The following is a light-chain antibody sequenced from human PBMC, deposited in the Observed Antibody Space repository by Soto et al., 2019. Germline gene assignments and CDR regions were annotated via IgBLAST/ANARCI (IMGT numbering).Light chain of an antibody. J-gene: IGKJ1*01. V-gene: IGKV1-5*03. CDR2: KAS. Sequence: DIQMTQSPSTLSASVGDRVIITCRASQSISSWLAWYQQKPGKAPKLLIHKASSLQSGVPSRFSGSGSGTEFTLTISSLQPDGFATYYCQQYNSYSTFGQGTKVEIK. CDR3: QQYNSYST. CDR1: QSISSW.